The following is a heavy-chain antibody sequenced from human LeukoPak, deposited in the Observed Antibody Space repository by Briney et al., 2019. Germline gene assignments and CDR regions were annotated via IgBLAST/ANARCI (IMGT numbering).Heavy chain of an antibody. D-gene: IGHD1-26*01. CDR3: ARGQVGAIQQFDY. Sequence: SETLSLTCTVSGGSVSSSTYYWNWIRQPPGKGLEWIGYIYNSGSTNYNASLKSRVTISVDTPKNQFSLKLSSVTAADTAVYYCARGQVGAIQQFDYWGQGALVNVPP. CDR2: IYNSGST. V-gene: IGHV4-61*01. CDR1: GGSVSSSTYY. J-gene: IGHJ4*02.